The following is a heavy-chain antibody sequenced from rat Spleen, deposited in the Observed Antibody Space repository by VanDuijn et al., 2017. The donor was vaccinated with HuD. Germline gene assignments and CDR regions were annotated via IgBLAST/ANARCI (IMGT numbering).Heavy chain of an antibody. Sequence: EVQLVESGGGLVQPGRSLKLSCAASGFTFSSYWMTWIRQAPTKGLEWVATISYDGSRTYYRDSVKGRFTISRDNAKSSLYLQVDSLRSEDTATYYCARLGTEAIGNWFSYWGQGTLVTVSS. D-gene: IGHD1-11*01. CDR2: ISYDGSRT. J-gene: IGHJ3*01. CDR3: ARLGTEAIGNWFSY. V-gene: IGHV5-29*01. CDR1: GFTFSSYW.